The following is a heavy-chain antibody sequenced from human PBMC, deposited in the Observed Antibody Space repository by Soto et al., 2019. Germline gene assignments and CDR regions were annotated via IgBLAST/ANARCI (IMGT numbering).Heavy chain of an antibody. J-gene: IGHJ4*02. Sequence: ASVKVSCKASGYSFSTFAIHWVRQAPGQRLEWMGWINAGNGDTKYSEKFQGRVTITGRTSASTAYMDLSSLRSKDTAVYYCATQGRTTTEFDFWGQGTLVTVSS. CDR3: ATQGRTTTEFDF. D-gene: IGHD4-4*01. CDR2: INAGNGDT. CDR1: GYSFSTFA. V-gene: IGHV1-3*01.